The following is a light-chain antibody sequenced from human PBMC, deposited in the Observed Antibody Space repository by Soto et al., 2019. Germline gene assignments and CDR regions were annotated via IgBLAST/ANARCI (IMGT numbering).Light chain of an antibody. Sequence: ESVLTQSPGTLSLSPGERATLSCRAGQSVLSTYFAWYQQRPGQAPRLLIYGTSSRATGIPDRFSGSGSGTDFTLTISRLEPEDFAVYYCQQYYSSWTFGQGTKVDIK. CDR2: GTS. CDR1: QSVLSTY. J-gene: IGKJ1*01. V-gene: IGKV3-20*01. CDR3: QQYYSSWT.